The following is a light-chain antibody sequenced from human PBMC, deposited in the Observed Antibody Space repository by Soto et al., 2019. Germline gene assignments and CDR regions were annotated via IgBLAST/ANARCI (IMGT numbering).Light chain of an antibody. CDR3: QHYSSSPKT. CDR2: AAT. V-gene: IGKV3-20*01. CDR1: QSVSSSY. J-gene: IGKJ1*01. Sequence: EIVLTQSPGTLSLSPGERATLSCRASQSVSSSYLACYQQKPGQAPRLLIYAATSTATGIPDRCSGSGSGTDFTLTISRLEPEDVAVYYCQHYSSSPKTFGQGTKVEIK.